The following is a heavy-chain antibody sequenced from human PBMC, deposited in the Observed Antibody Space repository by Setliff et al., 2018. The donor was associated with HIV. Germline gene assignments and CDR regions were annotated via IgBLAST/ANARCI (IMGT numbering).Heavy chain of an antibody. J-gene: IGHJ4*02. CDR1: GFTFSDYY. V-gene: IGHV3-11*04. CDR2: ISSSGTTI. D-gene: IGHD2-15*01. CDR3: ARDLRSSHGSPNYFDY. Sequence: RGSLRLSCTASGFTFSDYYMSWIRQSPGKGLEWISYISSSGTTIYYADSVKGRFTISRDNAKNSLYLEMNSLRAEETAVYYCARDLRSSHGSPNYFDYWGRGALVTVSS.